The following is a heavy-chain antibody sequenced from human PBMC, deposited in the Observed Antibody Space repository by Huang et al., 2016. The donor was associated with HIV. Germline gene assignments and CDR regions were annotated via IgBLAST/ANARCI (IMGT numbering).Heavy chain of an antibody. V-gene: IGHV3-30*18. J-gene: IGHJ2*01. Sequence: QVQLVDSGGGVVQPGRSLRLSCAASGITFRSYGMHWVRQDPGKWLEWVEVISYDGISKYYVDSVKGRFTVTRDNSKKSLYLQMNSLRVEDTAVHYCAKEEGYCSGDTCFSDRYFDIWGRGTLVSVSS. CDR1: GITFRSYG. D-gene: IGHD2-15*01. CDR3: AKEEGYCSGDTCFSDRYFDI. CDR2: ISYDGISK.